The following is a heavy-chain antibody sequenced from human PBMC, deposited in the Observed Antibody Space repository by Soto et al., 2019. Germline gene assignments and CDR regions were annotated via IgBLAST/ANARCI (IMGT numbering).Heavy chain of an antibody. CDR1: GYTFTSYA. CDR2: INAGNGNT. CDR3: ARDEYGSSWYSSLVVYYYGMDV. Sequence: QVQLVQSGAEVKKPGASVKVSCKASGYTFTSYAMHWVRQAPGQRLEWMGWINAGNGNTKYSQKFQGRVTITRDTSASTAYMELSSLRSEDTAVYYCARDEYGSSWYSSLVVYYYGMDVWGQGPTVTVSS. J-gene: IGHJ6*02. V-gene: IGHV1-3*01. D-gene: IGHD6-13*01.